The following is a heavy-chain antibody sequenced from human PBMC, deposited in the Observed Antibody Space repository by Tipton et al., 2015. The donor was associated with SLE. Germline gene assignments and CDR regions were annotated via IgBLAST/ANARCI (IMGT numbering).Heavy chain of an antibody. J-gene: IGHJ3*02. CDR1: GFSFTSYW. CDR3: ARGYNFESSGYFSGAFDI. V-gene: IGHV5-51*03. CDR2: IYSSDSDGDSDI. D-gene: IGHD3-22*01. Sequence: QLVQSGPEVKKPGESLKISCKGSGFSFTSYWIGWVRQMPGKGLEWMAIIYSSDSDGDSDIRYSSSFQGQVTISADKSITTAYLQWSSLKASDTAMYYCARGYNFESSGYFSGAFDIWGQGTLVTVFS.